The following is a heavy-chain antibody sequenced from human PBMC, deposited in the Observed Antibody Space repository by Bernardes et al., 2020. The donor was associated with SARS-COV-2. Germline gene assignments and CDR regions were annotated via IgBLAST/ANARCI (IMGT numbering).Heavy chain of an antibody. J-gene: IGHJ4*02. D-gene: IGHD1-26*01. CDR3: ARGSGNYYFDY. V-gene: IGHV3-74*01. Sequence: GGSLRLSCVGSGFTFSTHWMHWVRQAPGKGLVWVSRINPGASGTNYPDSVKGRFTISRDNARNTLYLEMNSLRAEDTAVYYCARGSGNYYFDYWGQGTLVTVSS. CDR2: INPGASGT. CDR1: GFTFSTHW.